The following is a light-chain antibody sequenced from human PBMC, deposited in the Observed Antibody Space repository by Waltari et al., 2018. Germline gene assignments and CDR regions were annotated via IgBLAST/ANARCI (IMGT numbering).Light chain of an antibody. CDR1: SSNLGTEY. Sequence: QSVLTQPRSVSATPGQKVTIPCSGRSSNLGTEYVYWYQKLPGTAPKLLVYDTYQRPSGIPDRFSGSKSGTSATLGITGLQTGDEAHYYCGAWDPSLTAFVFGTGTEVTVL. V-gene: IGLV1-51*01. J-gene: IGLJ1*01. CDR3: GAWDPSLTAFV. CDR2: DTY.